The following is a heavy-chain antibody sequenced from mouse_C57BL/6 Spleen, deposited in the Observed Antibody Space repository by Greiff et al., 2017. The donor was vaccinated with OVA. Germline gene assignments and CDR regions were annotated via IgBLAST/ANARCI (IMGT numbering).Heavy chain of an antibody. V-gene: IGHV1-64*01. D-gene: IGHD2-5*01. CDR2: IHPNSGST. CDR1: GYTFTSYW. J-gene: IGHJ2*01. Sequence: QVHVKQPGAELVKPGASVKLSCKASGYTFTSYWMHWVKQRPGQGLEWIGMIHPNSGSTNYNEKFKSKATLTVDKSSSTAYMQLSSLTSEDSAVYYCARWHKSNGDYWGQGTTLTVSS. CDR3: ARWHKSNGDY.